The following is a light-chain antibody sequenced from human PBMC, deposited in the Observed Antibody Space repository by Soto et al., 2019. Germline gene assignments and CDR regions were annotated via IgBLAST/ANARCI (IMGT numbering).Light chain of an antibody. Sequence: EIVMTQSPATLSVSPGERATLSCRASQSVSSNLAWYQQKPGQAPRLLIYGASTRATGIPARFSGSGSGTDFNLTISSLKSEDFAVFDWQQYKKGPRWTFGQGTKVEIK. J-gene: IGKJ1*01. CDR2: GAS. V-gene: IGKV3-15*01. CDR3: QQYKKGPRWT. CDR1: QSVSSN.